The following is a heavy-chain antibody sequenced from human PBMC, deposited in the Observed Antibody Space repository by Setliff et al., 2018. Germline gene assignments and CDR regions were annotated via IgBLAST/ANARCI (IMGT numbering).Heavy chain of an antibody. V-gene: IGHV5-51*01. Sequence: GESLKLSCKGPGYSFTSYWIGRVRQMPGKGLEWMGIIYPGDSDTRYSPSFQGQVTISADKSISTAYLQWSSLKASDTAMYYCARRIGTGHQAFDIWGQGTMVTVSS. CDR2: IYPGDSDT. CDR1: GYSFTSYW. D-gene: IGHD6-13*01. J-gene: IGHJ3*02. CDR3: ARRIGTGHQAFDI.